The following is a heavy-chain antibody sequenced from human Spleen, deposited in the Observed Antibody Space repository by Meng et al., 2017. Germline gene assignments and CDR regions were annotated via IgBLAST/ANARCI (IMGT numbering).Heavy chain of an antibody. CDR2: IWYDGSNK. CDR3: SGHIDY. CDR1: GFTFSSYG. V-gene: IGHV3-33*01. Sequence: GGSLRLSCAASGFTFSSYGMHWVRQAPGKGLEWVAVIWYDGSNKYYADSVKGRFTISRDNSKNTVYLQMNSLKSEDTAVYYCSGHIDYWGQGTLVTFSS. J-gene: IGHJ4*02. D-gene: IGHD5-12*01.